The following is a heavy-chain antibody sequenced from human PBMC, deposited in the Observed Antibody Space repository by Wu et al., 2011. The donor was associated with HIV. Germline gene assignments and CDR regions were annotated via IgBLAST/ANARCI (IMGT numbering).Heavy chain of an antibody. Sequence: QVQLVQFGAEVQKPGASVKVSCKASGHTFTSYYMYWVRQAPGQGLEWMGIINPPGGSTSYAQKFQGRVTMTRDTSTSTVYMELSSLTSEDTAVYYCASLDGYNMDYWGQGTLVTVSS. CDR3: ASLDGYNMDY. D-gene: IGHD5-24*01. CDR2: INPPGGST. V-gene: IGHV1-46*01. CDR1: GHTFTSYY. J-gene: IGHJ4*02.